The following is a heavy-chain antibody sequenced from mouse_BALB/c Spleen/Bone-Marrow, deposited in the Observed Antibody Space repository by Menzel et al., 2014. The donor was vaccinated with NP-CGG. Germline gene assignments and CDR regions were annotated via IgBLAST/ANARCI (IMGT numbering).Heavy chain of an antibody. V-gene: IGHV14-3*02. Sequence: LMESGAELVKPGASVKLSCTASGFNIKDTYMHWVKQRPDQGLEWIRRIDPANGNTKYNPKFQGKATITSDTSSNTADLQLSSLTSGDTAVYYCVGCEDYWGQRTPLSVSS. CDR1: GFNIKDTY. J-gene: IGHJ2*01. CDR2: IDPANGNT. CDR3: VGCEDY. D-gene: IGHD3-3*01.